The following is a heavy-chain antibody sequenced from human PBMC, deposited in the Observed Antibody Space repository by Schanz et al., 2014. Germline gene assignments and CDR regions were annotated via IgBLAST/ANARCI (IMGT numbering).Heavy chain of an antibody. Sequence: QVQLVQSGPAVKKPGASMKVSCLASGYSFTEYFLHWVRQAPGQGLEWMGWINPNSGETNYEQKFKGRVTLTSDTSISTAFMELSGLTSDDTATYFCARVRSEDYGGMDVWGQGTTVTVSS. V-gene: IGHV1-2*02. CDR3: ARVRSEDYGGMDV. CDR2: INPNSGET. J-gene: IGHJ6*02. CDR1: GYSFTEYF.